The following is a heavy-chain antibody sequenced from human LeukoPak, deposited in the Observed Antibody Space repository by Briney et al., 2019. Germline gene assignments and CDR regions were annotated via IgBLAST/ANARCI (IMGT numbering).Heavy chain of an antibody. J-gene: IGHJ6*03. CDR3: ARASQQLNYYYMDV. Sequence: SETLSLTCTVSGGSISSYYWSWIRQPPGKGLEWIGYIYYSGSTNYNPSLKSRVTISVDTSKNQFSLKLSSVTAADTAVYYCARASQQLNYYYMDVWGKGTTVTISS. CDR1: GGSISSYY. CDR2: IYYSGST. V-gene: IGHV4-59*01. D-gene: IGHD6-13*01.